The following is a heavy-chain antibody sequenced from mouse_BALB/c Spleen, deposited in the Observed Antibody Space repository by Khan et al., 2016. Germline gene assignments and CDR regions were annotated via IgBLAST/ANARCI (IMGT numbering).Heavy chain of an antibody. CDR2: IRLKSNNYAT. CDR3: TREVVANGAMDY. D-gene: IGHD1-1*01. J-gene: IGHJ4*01. V-gene: IGHV6-6*02. CDR1: GFTFSNYW. Sequence: EVKLEESGGGLVQPGGSMKLSCVASGFTFSNYWMNWVRQSPEKGLEWVAEIRLKSNNYATHYAESVKGRFTISRDDSKSSVYLQMNNLRAEDTGIDYCTREVVANGAMDYWGQGTSVTVSS.